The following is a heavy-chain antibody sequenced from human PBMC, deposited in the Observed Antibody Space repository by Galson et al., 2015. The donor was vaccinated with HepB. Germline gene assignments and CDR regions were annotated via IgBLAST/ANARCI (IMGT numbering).Heavy chain of an antibody. V-gene: IGHV3-23*01. CDR3: AKVRGSQYNKGDWFDP. Sequence: SLRLSCAASGFKFSTYAMTWVRQAPGKGLEWVSSISGSGTNTYYADSVKGRFTISRGNSENTLYLQMNSLRAEDTAVYFCAKVRGSQYNKGDWFDPWGQGTQVTVSS. CDR1: GFKFSTYA. D-gene: IGHD3-10*01. J-gene: IGHJ5*02. CDR2: ISGSGTNT.